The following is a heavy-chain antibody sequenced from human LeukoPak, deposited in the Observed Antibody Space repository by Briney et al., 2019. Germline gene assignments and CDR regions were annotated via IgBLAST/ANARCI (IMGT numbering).Heavy chain of an antibody. J-gene: IGHJ4*02. V-gene: IGHV3-30*02. D-gene: IGHD1-1*01. CDR1: GFTFSSSG. CDR2: IGHEGSNK. Sequence: GGSLRLSCAASGFTFSSSGMHWVRQAPGKGLAWVAFIGHEGSNKYYADSVKGRFTISRDDSKNTLYLQMNSLRAEDTAVYYCAKDGHWTFDYWGQGTLVTVSS. CDR3: AKDGHWTFDY.